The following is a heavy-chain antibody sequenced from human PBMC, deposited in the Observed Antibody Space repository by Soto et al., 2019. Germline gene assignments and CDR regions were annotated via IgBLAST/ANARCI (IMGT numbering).Heavy chain of an antibody. D-gene: IGHD2-15*01. Sequence: QVQLVQSGAEVKKPGASVKISCKASGYAFTYYPIHWVRQAPGRRLEWVGWINIGNGNTEYSQKFQGRVTITTDTSASTAYMELRSLTSEDTAVYYCAREPLCGGKCYDNYFDPWGQGTLVTVSS. CDR2: INIGNGNT. CDR1: GYAFTYYP. J-gene: IGHJ5*02. CDR3: AREPLCGGKCYDNYFDP. V-gene: IGHV1-3*04.